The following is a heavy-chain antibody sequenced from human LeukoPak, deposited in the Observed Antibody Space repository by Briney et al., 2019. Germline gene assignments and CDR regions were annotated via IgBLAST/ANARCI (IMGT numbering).Heavy chain of an antibody. CDR1: DGSISTYL. V-gene: IGHV4-4*07. J-gene: IGHJ4*02. CDR2: ISASGTT. D-gene: IGHD5-18*01. Sequence: PSETLSLTCSVSDGSISTYLWSWIRQPAGKGLEWIGHISASGTTNYNASLKSRVTMSADTSKNQFSLRLNSVTAADTAVYYCAREGYNLGTDFWGQGTLVTVSS. CDR3: AREGYNLGTDF.